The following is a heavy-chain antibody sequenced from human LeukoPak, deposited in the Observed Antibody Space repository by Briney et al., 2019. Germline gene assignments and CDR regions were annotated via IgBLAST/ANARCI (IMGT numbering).Heavy chain of an antibody. D-gene: IGHD2-2*01. J-gene: IGHJ5*02. CDR2: INHSGST. CDR3: ARRCSSTSCNWFDP. V-gene: IGHV4-34*01. CDR1: GGSFSGYY. Sequence: SETLSLTCAVYGGSFSGYYWSWIRQPPGKGLEWIGEINHSGSTNYHPSLKSRVTISVDTSKNQFSLKLSSVTAADTAVYYCARRCSSTSCNWFDPRGQGTLVTVSS.